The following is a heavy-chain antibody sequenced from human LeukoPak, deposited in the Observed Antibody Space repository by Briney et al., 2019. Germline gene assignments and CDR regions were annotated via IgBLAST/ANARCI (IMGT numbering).Heavy chain of an antibody. CDR3: ARDSSGYFGPYETFGFDY. J-gene: IGHJ4*02. Sequence: PGGSLRLSCAASGFTFRNSAMHWVRQAPDKGLEWVAVISYDGSDKYYADSVKGRFTISRDKSKNTLYLQMNSLRVEDTAVYYCARDSSGYFGPYETFGFDYWGQGALVTVSS. V-gene: IGHV3-30-3*01. CDR2: ISYDGSDK. D-gene: IGHD3-22*01. CDR1: GFTFRNSA.